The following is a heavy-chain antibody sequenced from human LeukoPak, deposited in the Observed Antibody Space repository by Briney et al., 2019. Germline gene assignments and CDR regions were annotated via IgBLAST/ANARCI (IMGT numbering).Heavy chain of an antibody. CDR1: GFTFDDYA. CDR2: IRSDGSTK. D-gene: IGHD1-26*01. V-gene: IGHV3-30*02. CDR3: AKDQLLGGSYTFDY. J-gene: IGHJ4*02. Sequence: PGRSLRLSCAASGFTFDDYAMHWVRQAPGKGLEWVAFIRSDGSTKYFADSVKGRLTISRDNSKNSLYLQMNSLRAEDTAVYYCAKDQLLGGSYTFDYWGQGTLVTVSS.